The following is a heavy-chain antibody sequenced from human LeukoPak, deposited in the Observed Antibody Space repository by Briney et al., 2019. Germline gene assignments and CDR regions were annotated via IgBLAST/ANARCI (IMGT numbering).Heavy chain of an antibody. CDR2: ISSSSSDV. J-gene: IGHJ5*02. CDR1: GFGFINYA. CDR3: ASTPGGHSSRFDP. D-gene: IGHD6-13*01. V-gene: IGHV3-21*01. Sequence: KPGGSLRLSCAASGFGFINYAMNWVRQAPGKGLEWVSSISSSSSDVFYADSVKGRFTISRDDARNSLYLQMNSLRVEDTAMYYCASTPGGHSSRFDPWGQGTLVTVSS.